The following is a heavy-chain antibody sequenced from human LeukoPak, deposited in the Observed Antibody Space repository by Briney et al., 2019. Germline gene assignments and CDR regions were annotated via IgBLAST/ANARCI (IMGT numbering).Heavy chain of an antibody. V-gene: IGHV4-31*03. CDR2: IYYSGST. CDR3: ARLVDGRWSGTTCYFDY. CDR1: GGSISSGGYY. J-gene: IGHJ4*02. D-gene: IGHD3-3*01. Sequence: SETLSLTCTVSGGSISSGGYYWSWIRQHPGKGLEWIGYIYYSGSTYYNPSLKSRVTISVDTSKNQFSLNLSSVTAADTAVFYCARLVDGRWSGTTCYFDYWGQGTLVTVSS.